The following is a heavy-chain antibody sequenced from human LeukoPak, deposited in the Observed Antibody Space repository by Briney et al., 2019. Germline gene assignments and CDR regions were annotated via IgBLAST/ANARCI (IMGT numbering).Heavy chain of an antibody. CDR2: INPSVGST. D-gene: IGHD4-23*01. Sequence: EASVKVSCKASGYTFTSYYMHWVRQAPGQGLEWMGIINPSVGSTSYAQKFQGRVTMTRDMSTSTVYMELSSLRSEDTAVYYCARGGRDYGGNVDYYYYYMDVWGTGTTVTVSS. CDR3: ARGGRDYGGNVDYYYYYMDV. V-gene: IGHV1-46*01. J-gene: IGHJ6*03. CDR1: GYTFTSYY.